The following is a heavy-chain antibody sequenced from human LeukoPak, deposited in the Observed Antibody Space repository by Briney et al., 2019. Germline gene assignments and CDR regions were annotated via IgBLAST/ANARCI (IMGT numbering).Heavy chain of an antibody. CDR1: GYIFTTYW. J-gene: IGHJ4*02. CDR2: IYPGDSDT. V-gene: IGHV5-51*01. Sequence: GESLKISCEGSGYIFTTYWIGWVRQMPGKGLEWMGIIYPGDSDTRYSPSFQGQVTISADKSISTAYLQWSSLKASDTAMYYCARARYCSGGGCYAEYWGQGTLVTVSS. D-gene: IGHD2-15*01. CDR3: ARARYCSGGGCYAEY.